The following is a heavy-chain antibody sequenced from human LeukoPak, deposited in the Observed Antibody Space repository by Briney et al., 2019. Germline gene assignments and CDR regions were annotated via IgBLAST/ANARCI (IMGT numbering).Heavy chain of an antibody. D-gene: IGHD2-2*01. CDR3: ARHVVVVPPARPPNDYYYYYMDV. J-gene: IGHJ6*03. V-gene: IGHV3-23*01. Sequence: GGSLRLSCAASGLTFSSYAMSWVRRAPGKGLEWVSGISSSGDSTFYADSVKGRFTISRDNSKNTLYLQMNSLRAEDTAMYYCARHVVVVPPARPPNDYYYYYMDVWGKGTTVTVSS. CDR1: GLTFSSYA. CDR2: ISSSGDST.